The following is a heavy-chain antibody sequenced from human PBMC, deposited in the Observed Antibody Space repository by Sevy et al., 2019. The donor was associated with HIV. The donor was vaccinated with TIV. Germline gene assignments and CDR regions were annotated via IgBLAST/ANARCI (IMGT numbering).Heavy chain of an antibody. Sequence: SETLSLTCTVSGGSLNTYGWSWIRQPPGKGLEWIGYAYYNGGTNYNPSLKSRLTILVGTSERQFSLQLSSVSPADTAVYYCGRDNWGSIDYWGQGVLVTVSS. V-gene: IGHV4-59*01. CDR3: GRDNWGSIDY. CDR2: AYYNGGT. CDR1: GGSLNTYG. D-gene: IGHD7-27*01. J-gene: IGHJ4*02.